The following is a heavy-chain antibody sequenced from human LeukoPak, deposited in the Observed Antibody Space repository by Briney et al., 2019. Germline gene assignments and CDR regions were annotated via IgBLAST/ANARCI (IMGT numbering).Heavy chain of an antibody. CDR3: ARDSHPVTKGLYYYGMDV. V-gene: IGHV1-3*01. Sequence: ASVKVSCKASGYILTSYGMHWVRQAPGQRLEWMGWINAGNGNTKSSQKSQGRVTITRETSAKTAYMELSGLRSEDTAVYYCARDSHPVTKGLYYYGMDVWGKGTTVTVSS. CDR2: INAGNGNT. D-gene: IGHD4-17*01. J-gene: IGHJ6*04. CDR1: GYILTSYG.